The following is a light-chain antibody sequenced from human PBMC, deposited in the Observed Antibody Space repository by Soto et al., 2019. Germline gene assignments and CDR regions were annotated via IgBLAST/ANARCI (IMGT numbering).Light chain of an antibody. J-gene: IGKJ4*01. CDR2: AAS. CDR3: QHYNTQSIT. CDR1: ETIFKF. V-gene: IGKV1-5*01. Sequence: DIQLIQSPATLSASVGDRITITCRASETIFKFLAWYQQRSGRAPNLLIYAASDLETGVPSRFSGRGSGTEFTLTIDSLQPDDSPTYYCQHYNTQSITFGGGTKVDVK.